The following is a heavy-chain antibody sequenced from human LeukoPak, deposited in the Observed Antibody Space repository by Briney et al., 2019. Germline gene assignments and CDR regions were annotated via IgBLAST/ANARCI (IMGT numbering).Heavy chain of an antibody. J-gene: IGHJ4*02. Sequence: ASVKVSCKASGYTFTSYAMNWVRQAPGQGLEWMGWINTNTGNPTYAQGFTGRFVFSLDTSVSTAYLEISSLKAEDTAVYYCARGSSWYVSYYFDYWGQGTLVTVSS. CDR3: ARGSSWYVSYYFDY. CDR1: GYTFTSYA. CDR2: INTNTGNP. V-gene: IGHV7-4-1*02. D-gene: IGHD6-13*01.